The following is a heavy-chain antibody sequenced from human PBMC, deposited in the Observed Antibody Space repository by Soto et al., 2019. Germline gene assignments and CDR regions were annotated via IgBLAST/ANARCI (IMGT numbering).Heavy chain of an antibody. CDR2: IWYDGSNK. J-gene: IGHJ5*02. Sequence: QVQLVESGGGVVQPGRSLRLSCEASGFTFRSHGMHWVRQAPGKGLEWVAVIWYDGSNKYYADSVKGRFTISRDNSKNTLYLQMNSLRVEDTAVYYCARWSANKVVDPWGRGTLVTVSS. CDR1: GFTFRSHG. CDR3: ARWSANKVVDP. V-gene: IGHV3-33*01. D-gene: IGHD1-26*01.